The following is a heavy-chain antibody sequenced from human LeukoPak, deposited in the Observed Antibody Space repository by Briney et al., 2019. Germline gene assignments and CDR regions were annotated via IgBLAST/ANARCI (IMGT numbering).Heavy chain of an antibody. D-gene: IGHD6-13*01. CDR1: GGSISSGDYY. CDR3: ARVEQQLGYYYYGMDV. V-gene: IGHV4-30-4*01. Sequence: SETLSLTCTVSGGSISSGDYYWSWIRQPPGKGLEWIGYIYYSGSTYYNPSLKSRVTISVDTSKNQFSLKLSSVTAAATAVYYCARVEQQLGYYYYGMDVWGKGTTVTVSS. CDR2: IYYSGST. J-gene: IGHJ6*04.